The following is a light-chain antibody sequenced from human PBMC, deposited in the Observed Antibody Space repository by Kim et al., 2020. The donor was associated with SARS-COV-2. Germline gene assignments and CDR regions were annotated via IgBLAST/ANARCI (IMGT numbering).Light chain of an antibody. Sequence: GQKGTISCSGSSSNIEDNHVSWYQQLPGTSPKLLIYDDHQRPSGIPERFSASKSGTSATLGITGLQPEDEADYYCAAWDSSLSAVLFGGGTQLTVL. CDR1: SSNIEDNH. CDR2: DDH. J-gene: IGLJ3*02. CDR3: AAWDSSLSAVL. V-gene: IGLV1-51*01.